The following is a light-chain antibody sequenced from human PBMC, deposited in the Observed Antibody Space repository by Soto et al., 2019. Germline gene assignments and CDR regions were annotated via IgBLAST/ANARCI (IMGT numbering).Light chain of an antibody. CDR3: QQYGSSPRFT. CDR2: GAS. V-gene: IGKV3-20*01. CDR1: ESPSSSY. Sequence: EFVLTQSPGTLSLSPGERATLSCRASESPSSSYFAWYQQKPGQAPRLLIYGASSRATGIPDRFSGSGSGTDFTLTISSLEPEDFAVYYCQQYGSSPRFTFGPGTKVDIK. J-gene: IGKJ3*01.